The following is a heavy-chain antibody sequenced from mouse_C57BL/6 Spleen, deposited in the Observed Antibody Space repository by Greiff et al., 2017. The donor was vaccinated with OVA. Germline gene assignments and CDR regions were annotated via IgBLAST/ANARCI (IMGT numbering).Heavy chain of an antibody. CDR3: ARDQGYDYDVGFAY. Sequence: EVRLMESGGGLVKPGGSLKLSCAASGFTFSSYAMSWVRQTPEKRLEWVATISDGGSYTYYPDNVKGRFTISRDNAKNNLYLQMSHLKSEDTAMYYCARDQGYDYDVGFAYWGQGTLVTVSA. CDR1: GFTFSSYA. D-gene: IGHD2-4*01. V-gene: IGHV5-4*01. CDR2: ISDGGSYT. J-gene: IGHJ3*01.